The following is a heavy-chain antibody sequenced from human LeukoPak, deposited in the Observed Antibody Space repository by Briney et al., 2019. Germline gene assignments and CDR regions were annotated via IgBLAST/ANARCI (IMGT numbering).Heavy chain of an antibody. CDR3: ARVRSSGWYSTPDAFDI. CDR2: ISSSSSYI. D-gene: IGHD6-19*01. J-gene: IGHJ3*02. CDR1: GFTFSSYS. V-gene: IGHV3-21*01. Sequence: GGSLRLSCAASGFTFSSYSMNWLRQAPGKGLEWVSSISSSSSYIYYADSVKGRFTISRDNAKNSLYLQMNSLRAEDTAVYYCARVRSSGWYSTPDAFDIWGQGTMVTVSS.